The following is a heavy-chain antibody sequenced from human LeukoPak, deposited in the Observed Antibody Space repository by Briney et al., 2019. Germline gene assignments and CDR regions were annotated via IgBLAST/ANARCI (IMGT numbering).Heavy chain of an antibody. CDR3: ARVYAGVWSPFDY. J-gene: IGHJ4*02. Sequence: SETLSLTCTVSGGSISSGGYYWSWIRQHPGKGLEWIGYTYYSGSTYYNPSLKSRVTISVDTSKNQFSLKLSSVTAADTAVYYCARVYAGVWSPFDYWGQGTLVTVSS. V-gene: IGHV4-31*03. CDR1: GGSISSGGYY. D-gene: IGHD3-10*01. CDR2: TYYSGST.